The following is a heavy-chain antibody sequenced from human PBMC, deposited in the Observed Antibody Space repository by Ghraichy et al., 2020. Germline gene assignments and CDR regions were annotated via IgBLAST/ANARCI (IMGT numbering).Heavy chain of an antibody. D-gene: IGHD6-6*01. CDR3: ARDLKYSSSSEIDY. V-gene: IGHV1-2*02. Sequence: ASVKVSCKASGYTFTGYYMHWVRQAPGQGLEWMGWINPNSGGTNYAQKFQGRVTMTRDTSISTAYMELSRLRSDDTAVYYCARDLKYSSSSEIDYWGQGTLVTVSS. J-gene: IGHJ4*02. CDR1: GYTFTGYY. CDR2: INPNSGGT.